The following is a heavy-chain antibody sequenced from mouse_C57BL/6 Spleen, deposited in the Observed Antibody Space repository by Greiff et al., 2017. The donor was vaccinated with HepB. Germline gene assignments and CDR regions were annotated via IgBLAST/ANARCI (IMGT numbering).Heavy chain of an antibody. CDR3: ASYDYDEGWFAY. V-gene: IGHV1-53*01. Sequence: QVQLQQPGTELVKPGASVKLSCKASGYTFTSYWMHWVKQRPGQGLEWIGNINPSNGGTNYNEKFKSKATLTVDKSSSTAYMQISSLTSEDSAVYYCASYDYDEGWFAYWGQGTLVTVSA. CDR2: INPSNGGT. D-gene: IGHD2-4*01. CDR1: GYTFTSYW. J-gene: IGHJ3*01.